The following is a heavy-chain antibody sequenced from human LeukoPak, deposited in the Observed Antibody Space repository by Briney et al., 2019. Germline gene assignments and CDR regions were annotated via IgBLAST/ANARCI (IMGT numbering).Heavy chain of an antibody. CDR1: GCIVSSNY. Sequence: GGSLRLSCTASGCIVSSNYMSWVRLPPAPGLELEWIAYICGNTYYEDSLKRRFTISRAISTNTLHLQMNSWRAEDTAVYDYARLGYYDDLTDILDDFWGQGTLVTVSS. J-gene: IGHJ4*02. D-gene: IGHD3-9*01. CDR2: AYICGNT. CDR3: ARLGYYDDLTDILDDF. V-gene: IGHV3-53*01.